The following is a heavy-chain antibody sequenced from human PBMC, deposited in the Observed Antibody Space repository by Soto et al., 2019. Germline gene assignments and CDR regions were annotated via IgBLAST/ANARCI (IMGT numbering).Heavy chain of an antibody. D-gene: IGHD6-19*01. CDR1: GFTVSSYA. Sequence: GGSLGLSCAASGFTVSSYALSWVRQAPGRGLEWVSIIGDSGGTTLYADSVKGRCTISRDNSKNTLYLQMNNLRAEDTAVYYCAKHFDSGCPDYWGQGTLVTVSS. CDR2: IGDSGGTT. J-gene: IGHJ4*02. CDR3: AKHFDSGCPDY. V-gene: IGHV3-23*01.